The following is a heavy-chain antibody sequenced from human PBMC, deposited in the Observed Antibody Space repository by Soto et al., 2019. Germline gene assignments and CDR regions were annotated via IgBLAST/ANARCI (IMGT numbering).Heavy chain of an antibody. J-gene: IGHJ4*02. Sequence: EVQLLDSGGGWVQPGGPLRLSCLPSGFVFSAYAMSWARQAPGKGLEWVSAISAGGSATYYADSVKGRFTVSRVNSESTLYLQMNTLRAEDTAIYYCASVPIWCGSSSCYTEGFDSWGQGTLVTVSS. CDR2: ISAGGSAT. CDR3: ASVPIWCGSSSCYTEGFDS. V-gene: IGHV3-23*01. D-gene: IGHD2-2*01. CDR1: GFVFSAYA.